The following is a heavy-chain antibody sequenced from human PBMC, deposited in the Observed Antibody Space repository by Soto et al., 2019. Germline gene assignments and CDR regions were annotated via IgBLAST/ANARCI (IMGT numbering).Heavy chain of an antibody. CDR1: GYTFTSYY. J-gene: IGHJ4*02. D-gene: IGHD5-12*01. Sequence: QVQLVQSGAEVKEPGASVKVSCKASGYTFTSYYISWVRQAPGQGPEWMGGISAYNSHTNVAQNLQGRVAMTTYTSTRTSYMELRSLRFHDTAVYFCAREVPVAWRPTNAPFAHWGQGTLVTVSS. V-gene: IGHV1-18*01. CDR2: ISAYNSHT. CDR3: AREVPVAWRPTNAPFAH.